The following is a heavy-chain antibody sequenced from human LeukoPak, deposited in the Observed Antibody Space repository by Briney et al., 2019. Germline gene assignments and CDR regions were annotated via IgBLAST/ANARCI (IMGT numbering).Heavy chain of an antibody. CDR1: GYTFTSYD. CDR2: MNPNSGNT. J-gene: IGHJ6*02. D-gene: IGHD2-2*01. Sequence: ASVKVSCKASGYTFTSYDINWVRQATGQGLEWMGWMNPNSGNTGYAQKFQGRVTTTRNTSLSTAYMELSSLRSEDTAVYYCARMYCSSTSCYYYYGMDVWGQGTTVTVSS. CDR3: ARMYCSSTSCYYYYGMDV. V-gene: IGHV1-8*01.